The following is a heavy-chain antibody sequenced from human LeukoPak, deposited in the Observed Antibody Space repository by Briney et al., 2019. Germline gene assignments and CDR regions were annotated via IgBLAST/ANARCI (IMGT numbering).Heavy chain of an antibody. D-gene: IGHD6-13*01. CDR3: ARLAYSSSSYYFDY. V-gene: IGHV4-59*01. CDR2: IYYSVST. J-gene: IGHJ4*02. Sequence: PSETLSCTWTVPGGSISRDYWSWIWHPPEKGLGWVGYIYYSVSTNYNPSLKSRVTISVDTSKNQFSLKLSSVSAADTAVYYCARLAYSSSSYYFDYWGQGTLVTVSS. CDR1: GGSISRDY.